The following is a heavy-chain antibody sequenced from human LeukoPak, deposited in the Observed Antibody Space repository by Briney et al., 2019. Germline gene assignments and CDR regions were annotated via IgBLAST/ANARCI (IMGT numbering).Heavy chain of an antibody. CDR1: GFTFSSYS. D-gene: IGHD4-11*01. CDR3: ARASYRGGSDY. CDR2: ISSSSSTI. V-gene: IGHV3-48*01. Sequence: GGSLRLSCAASGFTFSSYSMNWVRQAPGKGLEWVSYISSSSSTIYYADSVKGRFTISRDNAKNSLYLLMNSLRAEDTAVYYCARASYRGGSDYWGQGTLVTVSS. J-gene: IGHJ4*02.